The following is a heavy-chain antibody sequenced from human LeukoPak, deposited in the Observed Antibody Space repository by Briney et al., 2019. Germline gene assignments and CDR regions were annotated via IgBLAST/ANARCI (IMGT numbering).Heavy chain of an antibody. CDR1: GGSIRSYH. J-gene: IGHJ4*02. CDR2: IYDSGST. D-gene: IGHD2-21*02. CDR3: AREAYCGGDCYSGFDY. Sequence: SSETLSLTCTASGGSIRSYHWSWIRQPPGKRLEWTGYIYDSGSTNYNPSLKSRVTISIDTSKNQFSLKLSSVTAADTAVYYCAREAYCGGDCYSGFDYWGQGTLVTVSS. V-gene: IGHV4-59*01.